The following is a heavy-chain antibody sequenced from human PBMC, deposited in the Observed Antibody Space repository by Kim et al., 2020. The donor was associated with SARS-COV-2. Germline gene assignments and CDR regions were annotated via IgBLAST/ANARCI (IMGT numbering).Heavy chain of an antibody. CDR2: R. CDR3: TTDLVGATCDY. V-gene: IGHV3-15*01. D-gene: IGHD1-26*01. Sequence: RDYDAPVKGRFPISRDDSKNTLYLQMNSLKTEDTAVYYCTTDLVGATCDYWGQGTLVTVSS. J-gene: IGHJ4*02.